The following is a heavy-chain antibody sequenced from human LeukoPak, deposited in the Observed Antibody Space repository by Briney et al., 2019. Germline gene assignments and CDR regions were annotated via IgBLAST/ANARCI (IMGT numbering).Heavy chain of an antibody. CDR3: TRPRYCSGGSCYPDDAFDI. Sequence: GGSLRLSCAASGFTVSSNYMSWVRQAPGKGLEWVSVIYSGGSTYYADSVKGRFTISRDNSKNTLYLQMNSLRAEDTAVYYCTRPRYCSGGSCYPDDAFDIWGQGTMVTVSS. D-gene: IGHD2-15*01. CDR1: GFTVSSNY. V-gene: IGHV3-66*04. CDR2: IYSGGST. J-gene: IGHJ3*02.